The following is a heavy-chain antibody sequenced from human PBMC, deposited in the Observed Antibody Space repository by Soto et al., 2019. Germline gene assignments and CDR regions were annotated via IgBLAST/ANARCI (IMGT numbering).Heavy chain of an antibody. D-gene: IGHD3-3*01. CDR1: GGSFSGYY. J-gene: IGHJ4*02. V-gene: IGHV4-34*01. CDR2: INHSGST. CDR3: ARITYYDFWSGHTHFDY. Sequence: QVQLQQWGAGLLKPSETLSLTCAVYGGSFSGYYWSWIRQPPGKGLEWIGEINHSGSTNYNPSLKSRVTISVDTSKNQFSLKLSSLTAADTAVYYCARITYYDFWSGHTHFDYWGQGTLVTVSS.